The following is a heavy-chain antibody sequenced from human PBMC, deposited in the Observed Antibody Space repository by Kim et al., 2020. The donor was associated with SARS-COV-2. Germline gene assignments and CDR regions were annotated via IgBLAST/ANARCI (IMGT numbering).Heavy chain of an antibody. CDR3: ARSFSGSYFGYDY. D-gene: IGHD1-26*01. J-gene: IGHJ4*02. V-gene: IGHV3-30*03. CDR2: ISYDGSHK. Sequence: GRSLRLSCAASGFTFNTYGMHWVRQAPGKGLEWVAVISYDGSHKYYVDSVKGRFTISRDNPKNTLYLQMNSLRIEDTAVYYCARSFSGSYFGYDYWGQGSQVTVSS. CDR1: GFTFNTYG.